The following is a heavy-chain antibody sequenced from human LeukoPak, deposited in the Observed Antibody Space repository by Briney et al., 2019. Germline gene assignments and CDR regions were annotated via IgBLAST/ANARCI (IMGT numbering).Heavy chain of an antibody. V-gene: IGHV3-7*01. Sequence: GGSLRLSCVASGFTLSDYWMTWVRQAPGKGVEWVANIKEDGSVRYYVDSLKGRFTISRDNAKNSLYLQLNSLRAEDTAVYYCATEGTDGRGSFGWFDTWGQGTLVTVSS. D-gene: IGHD3-10*01. CDR3: ATEGTDGRGSFGWFDT. CDR2: IKEDGSVR. J-gene: IGHJ5*02. CDR1: GFTLSDYW.